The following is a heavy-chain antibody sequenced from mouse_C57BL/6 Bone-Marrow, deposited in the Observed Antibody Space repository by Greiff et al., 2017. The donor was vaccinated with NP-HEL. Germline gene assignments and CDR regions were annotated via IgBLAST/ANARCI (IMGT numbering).Heavy chain of an antibody. CDR2: ISSGGSYT. J-gene: IGHJ3*01. D-gene: IGHD2-4*01. Sequence: EVQLQESGGDLVKPGGSLKLSCAASGFTFSSYGMSWVRQTPDKRLEWVATISSGGSYTYYPDSVKGRFTISRDNAKNTLYLQMSSLKSEDTAMYYCASPYDYDVTWFAYWGQGTLVTVCA. CDR1: GFTFSSYG. V-gene: IGHV5-6*01. CDR3: ASPYDYDVTWFAY.